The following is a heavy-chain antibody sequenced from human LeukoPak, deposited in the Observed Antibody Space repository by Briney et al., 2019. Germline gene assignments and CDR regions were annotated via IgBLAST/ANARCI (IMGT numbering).Heavy chain of an antibody. CDR1: GFTFNKYA. CDR2: ISGSGGSR. D-gene: IGHD3-3*01. CDR3: AKDQIIPQVDHYYHYMDV. J-gene: IGHJ6*03. Sequence: GGSLRLSCAASGFTFNKYAIYWVRQAPGKGLEWVSAISGSGGSRYYVDSVKGRFTISRDNSKNTVYLQMNSLRAEDTAVYYCAKDQIIPQVDHYYHYMDVWGKGTTVTVSS. V-gene: IGHV3-23*01.